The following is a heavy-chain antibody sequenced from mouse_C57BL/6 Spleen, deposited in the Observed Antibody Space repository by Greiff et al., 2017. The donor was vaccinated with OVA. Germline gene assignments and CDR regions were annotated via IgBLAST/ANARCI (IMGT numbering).Heavy chain of an antibody. CDR1: GYTFTSYW. D-gene: IGHD1-1*01. CDR3: ARHESVVATDYAMDY. J-gene: IGHJ4*01. V-gene: IGHV1-55*01. CDR2: IYPGSGST. Sequence: QVQLQQPGAELVKPGASVKMSCKASGYTFTSYWITWVKQRPGQGLEWIGDIYPGSGSTNYNEKFKSKATLTVETSSSTVYMELSRLTSEDSAVYFCARHESVVATDYAMDYWGQGTSVTVSS.